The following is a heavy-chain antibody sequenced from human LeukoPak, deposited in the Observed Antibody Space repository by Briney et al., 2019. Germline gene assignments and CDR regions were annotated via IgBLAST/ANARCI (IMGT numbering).Heavy chain of an antibody. D-gene: IGHD3-22*01. V-gene: IGHV4-39*07. J-gene: IGHJ4*02. CDR3: ARGRDSRGYQFMGFDS. CDR2: IYYSGST. CDR1: GGSISSCSYY. Sequence: SETLSLTCTVSGGSISSCSYYRGWIRQPPGKGLEWIGSIYYSGSTYYNPSLKSRVTISVDTSKNQFSLRLSSVTAADTAVYYCARGRDSRGYQFMGFDSWGQGNLVTVSS.